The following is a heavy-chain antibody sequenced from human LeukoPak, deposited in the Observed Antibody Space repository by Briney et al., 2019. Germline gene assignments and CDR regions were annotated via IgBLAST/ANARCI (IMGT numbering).Heavy chain of an antibody. CDR1: GFTFSSYG. CDR2: ISYDGSNK. V-gene: IGHV3-30*18. CDR3: AKDRSGLLWFGESCGMDV. D-gene: IGHD3-10*01. Sequence: GGSLRLSCAPSGFTFSSYGMHWVRPAPGKGLEWVAVISYDGSNKYYADSVKGRFTISRDNSKNTLYLQMNSLRAEDTAVYYCAKDRSGLLWFGESCGMDVGGQGTTVTVSS. J-gene: IGHJ6*02.